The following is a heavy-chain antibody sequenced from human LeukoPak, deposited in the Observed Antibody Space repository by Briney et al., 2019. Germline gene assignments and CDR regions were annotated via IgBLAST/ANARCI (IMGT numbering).Heavy chain of an antibody. CDR1: GFTFGDFA. V-gene: IGHV3-9*01. CDR3: ARVYSASYSMRAYFWDYYYYYMDV. CDR2: ISWNSGSI. D-gene: IGHD1-26*01. J-gene: IGHJ6*03. Sequence: PGGSLRLSCAASGFTFGDFAIHWVRQVPGKGLEWVSGISWNSGSIGYADSVRGRFTISRDNAKNSLYLQMNSLRAEDTALYYCARVYSASYSMRAYFWDYYYYYMDVWGKGTTVTVSS.